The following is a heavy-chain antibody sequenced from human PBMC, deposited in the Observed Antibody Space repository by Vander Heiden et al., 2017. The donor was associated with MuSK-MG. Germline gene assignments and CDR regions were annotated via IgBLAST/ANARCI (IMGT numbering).Heavy chain of an antibody. Sequence: EVQLVESGGGLVQPGRSLRLSCAASGFTFDDYAMHWVRQAPGKGLEWVSGISWNSGSIGYADSVKGRFTISRDNAKNSLYLQMNSLRAEDTALYYCAKEGIAVAGSLFYWGQGTLVTVSS. CDR2: ISWNSGSI. CDR3: AKEGIAVAGSLFY. V-gene: IGHV3-9*01. CDR1: GFTFDDYA. D-gene: IGHD6-19*01. J-gene: IGHJ4*02.